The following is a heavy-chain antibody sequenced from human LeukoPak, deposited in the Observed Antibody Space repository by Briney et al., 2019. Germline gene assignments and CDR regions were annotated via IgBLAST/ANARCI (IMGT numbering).Heavy chain of an antibody. J-gene: IGHJ4*02. Sequence: PGGSLRLSCAASGFTFSSYAMSWVRQAPGKGLEWVSAISGSGGSTYYADSVKGRFTISRDNSKNTLYLQMNSLRAEDTAVYYCSKDSYYYGSGSFFDYWGQGTLVTVSS. V-gene: IGHV3-23*01. CDR3: SKDSYYYGSGSFFDY. CDR1: GFTFSSYA. CDR2: ISGSGGST. D-gene: IGHD3-10*01.